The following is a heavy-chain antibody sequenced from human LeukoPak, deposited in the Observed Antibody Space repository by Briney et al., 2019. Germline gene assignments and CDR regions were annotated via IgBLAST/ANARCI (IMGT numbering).Heavy chain of an antibody. CDR2: IKQDGSEK. V-gene: IGHV3-7*01. Sequence: GGSLRLSCGTSGVILSPYWMSWVRQAPGKGLEWVAKIKQDGSEKNYVDSVKGRFTISRDNANNLVFLQMNNLRVEDTALYFCTRIFHSASWFFDLWGRGTLVTVSS. J-gene: IGHJ2*01. CDR1: GVILSPYW. D-gene: IGHD4/OR15-4a*01. CDR3: TRIFHSASWFFDL.